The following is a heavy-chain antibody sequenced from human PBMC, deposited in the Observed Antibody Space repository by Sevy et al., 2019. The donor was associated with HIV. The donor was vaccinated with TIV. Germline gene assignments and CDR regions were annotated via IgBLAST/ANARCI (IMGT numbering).Heavy chain of an antibody. Sequence: GGSLRLSCAASGFSFSRYAMHWVRQAPGKGLEWMTVISYDGSNTYYVDSVKGRFTISRDNSKNTLYLQMNSLRAEDTVVYNGARNGGGDYFDYWGQGTLVTVSS. J-gene: IGHJ4*02. CDR1: GFSFSRYA. D-gene: IGHD3-10*01. V-gene: IGHV3-30*04. CDR2: ISYDGSNT. CDR3: ARNGGGDYFDY.